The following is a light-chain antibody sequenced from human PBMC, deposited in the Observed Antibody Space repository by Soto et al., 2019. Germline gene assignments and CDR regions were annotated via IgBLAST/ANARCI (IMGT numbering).Light chain of an antibody. CDR3: CSYTISATLV. J-gene: IGLJ3*02. V-gene: IGLV2-14*01. CDR1: INDIGGYNY. CDR2: EVR. Sequence: QSVLTQPASVSGSPGQSITISCSGTINDIGGYNYVSWYQHHPGKVPKVIIYEVRNRPSGVSNRFSGSKSGNTASLTISGLQAEDEADYYCCSYTISATLVFGGGTKVTVL.